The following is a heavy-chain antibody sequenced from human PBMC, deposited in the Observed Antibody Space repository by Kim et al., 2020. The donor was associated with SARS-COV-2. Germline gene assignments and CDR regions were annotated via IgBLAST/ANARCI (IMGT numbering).Heavy chain of an antibody. CDR3: AKDSGAFITMVRGYVDY. Sequence: VKGRFTISRDNSKNTLYLQMNSLRAEDTAVYYCAKDSGAFITMVRGYVDYWGQGTLVTVSS. D-gene: IGHD3-10*01. J-gene: IGHJ4*02. V-gene: IGHV3-23*01.